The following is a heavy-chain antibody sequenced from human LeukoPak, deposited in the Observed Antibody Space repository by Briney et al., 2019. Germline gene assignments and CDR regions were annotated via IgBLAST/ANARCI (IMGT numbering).Heavy chain of an antibody. CDR2: ISAYNGNT. CDR1: GYTFTSYG. J-gene: IGHJ4*02. CDR3: ARDPPLVGATDRFGDY. Sequence: ASVKDSCKASGYTFTSYGISWVRQAPGQGLEWMGWISAYNGNTNYAQKLQGRVTMTTETYTSTAYMELSRQRSDDTAVYYCARDPPLVGATDRFGDYWGQGTLVTVSS. D-gene: IGHD1-26*01. V-gene: IGHV1-18*01.